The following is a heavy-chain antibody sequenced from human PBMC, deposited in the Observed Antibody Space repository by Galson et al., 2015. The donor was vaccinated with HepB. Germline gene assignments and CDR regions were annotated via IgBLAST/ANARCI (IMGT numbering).Heavy chain of an antibody. J-gene: IGHJ4*02. Sequence: QSGAEVKKPGESLKISCQGFGYKFSSYWIAWVRQMPGKGLEWMGLIYAGDSDARYSPSFQGQVTFAVDKSVNTAYVQWNSLKASDSAIYYCARRASSSWYKGFYYDYWAQGTLVTVSS. CDR3: ARRASSSWYKGFYYDY. D-gene: IGHD1-14*01. CDR2: IYAGDSDA. V-gene: IGHV5-51*01. CDR1: GYKFSSYW.